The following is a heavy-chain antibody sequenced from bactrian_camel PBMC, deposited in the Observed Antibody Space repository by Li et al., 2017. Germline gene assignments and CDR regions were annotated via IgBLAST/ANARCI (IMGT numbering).Heavy chain of an antibody. CDR2: LTRDGTI. CDR1: GYDFSSFG. Sequence: VQLVESGGGSVQAGGSLTLSCVGTGYDFSSFGMGWYRKTPEFEREMVSVLTRDGTIMYQTSVEGRFTVSRDNAKNTLYLQLNSLKTEDTAIYYCAKDIISGGDLSWLWGQGTQVTVS. D-gene: IGHD1*01. V-gene: IGHV3S53*01. CDR3: AKDIISGGDLSWL. J-gene: IGHJ4*01.